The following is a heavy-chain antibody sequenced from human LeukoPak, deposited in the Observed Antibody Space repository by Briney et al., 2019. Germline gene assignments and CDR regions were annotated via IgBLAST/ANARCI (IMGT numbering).Heavy chain of an antibody. J-gene: IGHJ3*02. Sequence: SETLSLTCTVSGGSISSGSYYWSWIRQPAGKGLEWIGRIYTSGSTNYNPSLKSRVTISVDTSKNQFSLKLSSVTAADTAVYYCARDPRGYCSSTSCSYLITGAFDIWGQGTMVTVSS. CDR1: GGSISSGSYY. V-gene: IGHV4-61*02. CDR2: IYTSGST. D-gene: IGHD2-2*01. CDR3: ARDPRGYCSSTSCSYLITGAFDI.